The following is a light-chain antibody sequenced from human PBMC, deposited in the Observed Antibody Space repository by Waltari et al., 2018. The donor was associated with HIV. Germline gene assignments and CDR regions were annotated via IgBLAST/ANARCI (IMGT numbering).Light chain of an antibody. CDR3: QSADSSGRV. CDR1: ALPKQY. CDR2: KDS. V-gene: IGLV3-25*03. J-gene: IGLJ2*01. Sequence: SYELTQPPSVSVSPGQTARITCSGDALPKQYAYWYQQKPGQAPVMGIYKDSGRPSGIPERFSGSSSGTTVTLTISGVQAEDEADYYCQSADSSGRVFGGGTKLTVL.